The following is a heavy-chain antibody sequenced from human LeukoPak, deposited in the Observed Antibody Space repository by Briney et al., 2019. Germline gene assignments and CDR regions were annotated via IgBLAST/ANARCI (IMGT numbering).Heavy chain of an antibody. CDR1: GFTFGSYW. CDR2: IKQDGSEK. CDR3: ARVDSSGYYFSTRNFDY. D-gene: IGHD3-22*01. Sequence: GGSLRLSCVASGFTFGSYWMTWVRQAPGKGLEWVANIKQDGSEKNYVDSVKGRFAISRDNAKNSLYLQMNSLGAEDTAVYYCARVDSSGYYFSTRNFDYWGQGTLVTVSS. J-gene: IGHJ4*02. V-gene: IGHV3-7*01.